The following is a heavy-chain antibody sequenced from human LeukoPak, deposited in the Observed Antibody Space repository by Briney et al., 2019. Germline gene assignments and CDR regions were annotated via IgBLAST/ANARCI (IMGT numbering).Heavy chain of an antibody. J-gene: IGHJ4*02. CDR3: AREGVIAARLD. V-gene: IGHV4-34*01. D-gene: IGHD6-6*01. Sequence: SETLSLTCAVYGGSFSGCYWSWIRQPPGKGLEWIGEINHSGSTNYNPSLKSRVTISVDTSKNQFSLKLSSVTAADTAVYYCAREGVIAARLDWGQGTLVTVSS. CDR2: INHSGST. CDR1: GGSFSGCY.